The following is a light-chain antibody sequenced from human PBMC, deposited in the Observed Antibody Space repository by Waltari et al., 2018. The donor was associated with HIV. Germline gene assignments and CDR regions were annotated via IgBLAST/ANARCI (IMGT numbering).Light chain of an antibody. CDR3: CSDAGSIPFV. V-gene: IGLV2-11*01. J-gene: IGLJ1*01. CDR2: DVS. Sequence: QSALTPPRSVSGSLGQSVTISCTGPHSDVGRSTYVSWFQQHPGKAPKLMIYDVSKRPSGVPDRVSGSKSGNTASLTISGLQAEDEADYYCCSDAGSIPFVFGSGTKLTVL. CDR1: HSDVGRSTY.